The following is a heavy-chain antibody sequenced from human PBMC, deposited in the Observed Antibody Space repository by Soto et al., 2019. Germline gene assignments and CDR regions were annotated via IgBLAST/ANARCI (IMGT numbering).Heavy chain of an antibody. D-gene: IGHD3-22*01. CDR1: GASISGGTYY. V-gene: IGHV4-61*03. CDR3: ARVPPVIVGDYYFDY. J-gene: IGHJ4*02. Sequence: PSETLSLTCTVSGASISGGTYYWTWIRQAPGKGLEWVGHIYYTGSTNYNPALNDRVTISVDTSKNHFSLQLTSVAAADTAVYYCARVPPVIVGDYYFDYWGQGTLVTVSS. CDR2: IYYTGST.